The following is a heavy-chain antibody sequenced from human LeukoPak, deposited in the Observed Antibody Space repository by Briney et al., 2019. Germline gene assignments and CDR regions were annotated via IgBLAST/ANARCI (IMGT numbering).Heavy chain of an antibody. D-gene: IGHD2-2*01. CDR1: GFSFNSHS. V-gene: IGHV3-21*01. CDR2: ISSTSSYI. CDR3: ARFGGGSCSGSSCYDYYVDV. J-gene: IGHJ6*03. Sequence: GGSLRLSCAASGFSFNSHSVIWVRQAPGKGLEWVSSISSTSSYIFYAASLKGRFTISRDNAKNSLYLQMNSLRAEDTAVYYCARFGGGSCSGSSCYDYYVDVWGKGTTVTVSS.